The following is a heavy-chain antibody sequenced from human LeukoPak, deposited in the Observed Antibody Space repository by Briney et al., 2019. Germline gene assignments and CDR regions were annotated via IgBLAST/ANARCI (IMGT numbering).Heavy chain of an antibody. CDR1: GFTFSSCA. Sequence: GGSLRLSCAASGFTFSSCAMSWVRQAPGKGLEWVSGISGSGGSTHYADSVKGRFTISRDNAKNSLYLQMNSLRAEDTAVYYCVRDNPRQQGFAYWGQGTLVTVSS. V-gene: IGHV3-23*01. CDR2: ISGSGGST. J-gene: IGHJ4*02. D-gene: IGHD6-13*01. CDR3: VRDNPRQQGFAY.